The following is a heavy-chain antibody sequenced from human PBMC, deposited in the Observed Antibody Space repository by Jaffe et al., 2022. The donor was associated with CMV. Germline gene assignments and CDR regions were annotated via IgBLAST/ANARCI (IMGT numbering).Heavy chain of an antibody. J-gene: IGHJ6*02. CDR3: ARHKGYYYGSGTMPRDYYYGMDV. CDR1: GYSFTSYW. V-gene: IGHV5-51*01. CDR2: IYPGDSDT. D-gene: IGHD3-10*01. Sequence: EVQLVQSGAEVKKPGESLKISCKGSGYSFTSYWIGWVRQMPGKGLEWMGIIYPGDSDTRYSPSFQGQVTISADKSISTAYLQWSSLKASDTAMYYCARHKGYYYGSGTMPRDYYYGMDVWGQGTTVTVSS.